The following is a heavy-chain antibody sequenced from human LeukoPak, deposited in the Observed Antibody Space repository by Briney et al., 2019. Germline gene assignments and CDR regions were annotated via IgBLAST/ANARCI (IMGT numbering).Heavy chain of an antibody. Sequence: SETLSLTCTVSGGSISSSSYYWGWIRQPPGMGLEWIGSIYYSGSTYYNPSLKSRVTISVDTSKNQFSLKLSSVTAADTAVYYCARSYDSSGSNLLDAFDIWGQGTMVTVSS. J-gene: IGHJ3*02. D-gene: IGHD3-22*01. CDR2: IYYSGST. CDR3: ARSYDSSGSNLLDAFDI. CDR1: GGSISSSSYY. V-gene: IGHV4-39*07.